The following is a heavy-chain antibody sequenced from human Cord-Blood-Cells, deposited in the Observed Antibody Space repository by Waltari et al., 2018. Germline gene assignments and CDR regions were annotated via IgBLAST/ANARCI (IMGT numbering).Heavy chain of an antibody. CDR2: IGYNGSNK. CDR1: GFIFSSYG. D-gene: IGHD2-21*01. V-gene: IGHV3-33*01. CDR3: AREVRGYFDY. J-gene: IGHJ4*02. Sequence: QVQLVESGGGVVQPGRSLRLSCAAAGFIFSSYGMHWVRQAPGKGQGWVAVIGYNGSNKYYADSGKGRFTSSRDNSKNTLYLQMNSLRAEDTAVYYCAREVRGYFDYWGQGTLVTVSS.